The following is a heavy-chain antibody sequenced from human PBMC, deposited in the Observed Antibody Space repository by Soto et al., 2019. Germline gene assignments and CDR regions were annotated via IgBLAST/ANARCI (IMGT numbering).Heavy chain of an antibody. V-gene: IGHV1-18*01. D-gene: IGHD6-19*01. Sequence: GASVKVSCKASGYTFTSYGISWVRQAPGRGLEWMGWISAYNGNTNYAQKLQGRVTMTTDTSTSTAYMELRSLRSDDTAVYYCARDIVAGYSSGWYYFDYWGQGTLVTVSS. CDR2: ISAYNGNT. J-gene: IGHJ4*02. CDR1: GYTFTSYG. CDR3: ARDIVAGYSSGWYYFDY.